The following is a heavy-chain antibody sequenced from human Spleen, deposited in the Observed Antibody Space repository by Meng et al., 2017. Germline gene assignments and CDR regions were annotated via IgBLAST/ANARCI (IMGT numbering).Heavy chain of an antibody. CDR3: ARGGPLSWLDP. Sequence: QVQLVQSGAEVKKPGASVKVSCKTSGYMFSTYTITWVRRAPGQGLEWMGRISGFKGNTNYAQKFQDRVTMTTDTSTTTAYMELMSLTSDDTAVYYCARGGPLSWLDPWGQGTLVTVSS. V-gene: IGHV1-18*01. CDR2: ISGFKGNT. D-gene: IGHD3-16*01. CDR1: GYMFSTYT. J-gene: IGHJ5*02.